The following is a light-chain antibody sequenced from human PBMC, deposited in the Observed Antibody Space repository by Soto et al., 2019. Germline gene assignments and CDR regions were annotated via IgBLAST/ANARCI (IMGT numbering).Light chain of an antibody. CDR3: QHYDNTPPSVT. J-gene: IGKJ3*01. V-gene: IGKV3-20*01. CDR1: QSVSNNY. CDR2: GAS. Sequence: EIVLTQSPGTLSLSPGERATLSCRTSQSVSNNYLAWYQQKPGQAPRLLIYGASSRATGIPDRFSGSGSGTDFTLSISRLEPEDFAVYYCQHYDNTPPSVTFGPGTKVDIK.